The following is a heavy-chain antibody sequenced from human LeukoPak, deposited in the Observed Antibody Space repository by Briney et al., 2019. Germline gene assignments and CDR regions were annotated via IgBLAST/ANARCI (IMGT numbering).Heavy chain of an antibody. Sequence: PGGSLRLSCAAFGFTFSSYAMHWVRQAPGKGLEYVSAISSNGGSTYYANSVKGRFTISRDNSKNTLYLQMGSLRVEDMAVYYCARARGYDTRDFDYWGQGTLVTVSS. D-gene: IGHD6-13*01. V-gene: IGHV3-64*01. CDR1: GFTFSSYA. CDR3: ARARGYDTRDFDY. J-gene: IGHJ4*02. CDR2: ISSNGGST.